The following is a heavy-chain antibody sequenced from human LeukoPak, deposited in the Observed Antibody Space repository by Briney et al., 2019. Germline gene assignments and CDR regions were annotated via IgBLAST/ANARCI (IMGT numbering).Heavy chain of an antibody. CDR3: ARVPARIHLGKLSIGGFDY. Sequence: ASVKVSCKASGYTVDSFAIHWVRQVPGQRLEWMGWINSGRGDTQYSQKFQGRITFTRDTSASTVHMELSTLISEDTALYYCARVPARIHLGKLSIGGFDYWGQGTLLTVSS. CDR2: INSGRGDT. V-gene: IGHV1-3*01. CDR1: GYTVDSFA. D-gene: IGHD1-26*01. J-gene: IGHJ4*02.